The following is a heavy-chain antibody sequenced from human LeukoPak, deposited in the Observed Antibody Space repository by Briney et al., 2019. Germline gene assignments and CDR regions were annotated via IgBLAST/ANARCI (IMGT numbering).Heavy chain of an antibody. D-gene: IGHD1-26*01. Sequence: PSETLSLTCTVSGGSISSYYWSWIRQPPGKGLEWIGYIYYSGSTNYNPSLKSRVTISVDTSKNQFSLKLSSVTAADTAVYYCARGSIVGGPQGAFDIWGQGTMVTVSS. CDR2: IYYSGST. J-gene: IGHJ3*02. CDR3: ARGSIVGGPQGAFDI. CDR1: GGSISSYY. V-gene: IGHV4-59*01.